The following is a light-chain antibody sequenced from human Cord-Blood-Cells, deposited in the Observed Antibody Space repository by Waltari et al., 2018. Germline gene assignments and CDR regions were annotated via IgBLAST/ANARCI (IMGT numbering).Light chain of an antibody. CDR2: DVS. Sequence: QSALTQPRSVSGSPGQSVTFSCTGTSSDVGGYNYVSWYQQHPGKAPKLMIYDVSKRPSGVPDRFSGSKSGNTASLTISGLQAEDEADYYCCSYAGSYPWVFGGGTKLTVL. V-gene: IGLV2-11*01. CDR3: CSYAGSYPWV. CDR1: SSDVGGYNY. J-gene: IGLJ3*02.